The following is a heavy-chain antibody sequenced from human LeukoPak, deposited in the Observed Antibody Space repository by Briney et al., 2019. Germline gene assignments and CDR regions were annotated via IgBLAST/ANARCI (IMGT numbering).Heavy chain of an antibody. CDR2: ISGSGGST. CDR3: ANSYYYGSGSYYPFDY. Sequence: GGSLRLSCAASGFTFSSCAMSWVRQAPGKGLEWVSAISGSGGSTYYADSVKGRFTISRDNSKNTLYLQMNSLRAEDTAVYYCANSYYYGSGSYYPFDYWGQGTLVTVSS. D-gene: IGHD3-10*01. V-gene: IGHV3-23*01. J-gene: IGHJ4*02. CDR1: GFTFSSCA.